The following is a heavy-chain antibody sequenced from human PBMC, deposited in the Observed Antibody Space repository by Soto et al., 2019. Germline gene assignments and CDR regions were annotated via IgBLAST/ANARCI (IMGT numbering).Heavy chain of an antibody. Sequence: ASVKVSGKASGYTFTSYAMHWVRQAPGQRLEWMGWINAGNGNTKYSQKFQGRVTITRDTSASTAYMELSSLRSEDTAVYYCARADLGYCSSTSCYNWFDPWGQGTLVTVSS. CDR2: INAGNGNT. CDR1: GYTFTSYA. D-gene: IGHD2-2*01. CDR3: ARADLGYCSSTSCYNWFDP. J-gene: IGHJ5*02. V-gene: IGHV1-3*01.